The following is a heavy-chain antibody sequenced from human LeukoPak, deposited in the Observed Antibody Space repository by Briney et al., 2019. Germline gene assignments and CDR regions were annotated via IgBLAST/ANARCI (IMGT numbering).Heavy chain of an antibody. V-gene: IGHV3-21*01. J-gene: IGHJ4*02. CDR1: GFTFSSYS. CDR2: TSSSSSYI. CDR3: ARDARDHRFTMGSVAIDY. D-gene: IGHD3-10*01. Sequence: PGGSLRLSCAASGFTFSSYSMNWVRQAPGKGLEWVSSTSSSSSYIYYADSVKGRFTISRDNAKNSLYLQMNSLRAEDTAVYYCARDARDHRFTMGSVAIDYWGQGTLVTVSS.